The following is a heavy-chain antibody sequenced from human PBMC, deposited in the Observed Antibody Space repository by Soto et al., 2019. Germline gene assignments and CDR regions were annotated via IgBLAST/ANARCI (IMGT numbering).Heavy chain of an antibody. J-gene: IGHJ4*02. CDR3: AKDYRYFDWLLYPNYFDY. CDR1: GFTFSSYA. D-gene: IGHD3-9*01. V-gene: IGHV3-23*01. CDR2: ISGSGGST. Sequence: EVQLLESGGGLVQPGGSLRLSCAASGFTFSSYAMSWVRQAPGKGLEWVSAISGSGGSTYYADSVKGRFTISRDNSKNTLYLQMNSLRAEDTAVYYCAKDYRYFDWLLYPNYFDYWGQGTLVTVSS.